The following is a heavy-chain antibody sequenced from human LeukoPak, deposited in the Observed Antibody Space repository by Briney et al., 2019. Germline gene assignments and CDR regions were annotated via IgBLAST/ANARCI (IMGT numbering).Heavy chain of an antibody. J-gene: IGHJ4*02. D-gene: IGHD2-2*01. CDR2: IIPILGIA. CDR3: ARDQWRGFCSSTSCSGGAYFDY. V-gene: IGHV1-69*04. CDR1: GSFTGEY. Sequence: SARVSCKASGSFTGEYVHWVRQAPGQGLEWMGRIIPILGIANYAQKFQGRVTITADKSTSTAYMELSSLRSEDTAVYYCARDQWRGFCSSTSCSGGAYFDYWGQGTLVTVSS.